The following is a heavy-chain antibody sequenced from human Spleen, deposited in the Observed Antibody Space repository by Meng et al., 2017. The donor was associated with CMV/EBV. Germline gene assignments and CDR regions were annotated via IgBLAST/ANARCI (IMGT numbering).Heavy chain of an antibody. CDR2: MNPNSGNT. V-gene: IGHV1-8*01. CDR1: GYTFASYD. Sequence: ASVKVSCKASGYTFASYDINWVRQATGQGLEWMGWMNPNSGNTGYSQKFQGRVTITRDMSTSTAYMELSSLRSEDTAVYYCAAPYCSSTSCPDKYYYYGMDVWGQGTTVTVSS. J-gene: IGHJ6*02. D-gene: IGHD2-2*01. CDR3: AAPYCSSTSCPDKYYYYGMDV.